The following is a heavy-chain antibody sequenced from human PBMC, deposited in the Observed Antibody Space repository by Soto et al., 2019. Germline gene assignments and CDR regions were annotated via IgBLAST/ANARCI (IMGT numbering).Heavy chain of an antibody. J-gene: IGHJ4*02. Sequence: KPSETLSLTCTVSGGSISSYYWSWIRQPPGKGLEWIGYIYYSGSTNYNPSLKSRVTISVDTSKNQFSLKLSSVTAADTAVYYCARDKTGTLQPDYWGQGTLVTVSS. CDR3: ARDKTGTLQPDY. V-gene: IGHV4-59*01. CDR1: GGSISSYY. CDR2: IYYSGST. D-gene: IGHD1-7*01.